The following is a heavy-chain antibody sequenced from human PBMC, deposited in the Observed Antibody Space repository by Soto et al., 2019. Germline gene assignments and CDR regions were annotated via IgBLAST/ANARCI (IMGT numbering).Heavy chain of an antibody. CDR2: ISVYNGHI. V-gene: IGHV1-18*04. CDR1: GYTFKSNG. Sequence: QVQLVQSGSEVKKPGASVKVSCKASGYTFKSNGISWVRQAPGLGLEWMGLISVYNGHIGLAQRVQDRLTMTTDTSTSTAYMELRSLRSDDTAVYYCATHSSDYSACDYWGQGTLVTVSS. J-gene: IGHJ4*02. CDR3: ATHSSDYSACDY. D-gene: IGHD3-22*01.